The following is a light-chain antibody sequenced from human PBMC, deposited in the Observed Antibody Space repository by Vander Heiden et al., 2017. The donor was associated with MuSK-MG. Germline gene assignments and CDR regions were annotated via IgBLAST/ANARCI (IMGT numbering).Light chain of an antibody. J-gene: IGKJ5*01. V-gene: IGKV1-39*01. CDR2: GAT. CDR3: QQSYSSPRT. Sequence: DIQMTQSPSSLSASVGDSVTITCRASQTISNYLDWYQQKPGKAPKLLIYGATSLESGVPSRFSGSGSGTDFTLTISSLQAEDVATYYCQQSYSSPRTFGQGTRLEIK. CDR1: QTISNY.